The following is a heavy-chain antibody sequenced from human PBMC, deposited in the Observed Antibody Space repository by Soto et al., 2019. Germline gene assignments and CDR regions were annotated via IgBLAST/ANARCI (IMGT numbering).Heavy chain of an antibody. V-gene: IGHV1-18*01. CDR3: ARVYSNGWHAFDY. Sequence: ASLKVSCKASGYTLTSYGLTWVRQAPGQGLEWVGRISAGYTNYAQNLQGRVTVTTDSSTNTAYMDLRSLTSDDTAVYYCARVYSNGWHAFDYWGQGTLVTVSS. D-gene: IGHD6-19*01. J-gene: IGHJ4*02. CDR1: GYTLTSYG. CDR2: ISAGYT.